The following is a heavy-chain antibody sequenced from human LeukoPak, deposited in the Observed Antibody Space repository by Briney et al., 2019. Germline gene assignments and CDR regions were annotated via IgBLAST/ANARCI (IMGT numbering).Heavy chain of an antibody. CDR2: IYYSGST. CDR3: ARRGGAGRSFDY. V-gene: IGHV4-61*08. CDR1: GASVSSAGYY. D-gene: IGHD2-21*01. Sequence: IPSETLSLTCTVSGASVSSAGYYWSWIRQPPENGLEWIGNIYYSGSTNYNPSLKSRVTISVDTSKNQFSLKVSSVTAADTAVYYCARRGGAGRSFDYWGQGTLATVSS. J-gene: IGHJ4*02.